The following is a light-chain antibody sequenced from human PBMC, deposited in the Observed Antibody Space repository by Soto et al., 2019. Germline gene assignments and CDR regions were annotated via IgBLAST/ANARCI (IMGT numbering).Light chain of an antibody. Sequence: SYELTHPPSVPEPPGQTAKITCGGAKIGSKIVHWYKQRPGQAPVAVVFDATDRPSGIPDRISASRSGDTATLTISRVDGGDEADYYCQVWASTAEFFVFGSGTKVTVL. CDR2: DAT. CDR1: KIGSKI. CDR3: QVWASTAEFFV. V-gene: IGLV3-21*02. J-gene: IGLJ1*01.